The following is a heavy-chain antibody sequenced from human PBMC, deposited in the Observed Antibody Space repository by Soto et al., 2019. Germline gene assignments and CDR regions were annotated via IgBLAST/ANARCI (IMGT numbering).Heavy chain of an antibody. J-gene: IGHJ6*02. Sequence: SQTLSLTCAISRDSVSSNSAAWNWIRQSPSRGLEWLGRTYYRSKWYNDYAVSVKSRITINPDTSKNQFSLQLNSVTPEDTAVYYCARDWVDSSGYYQYYYGMDVWGQGTTVTVSS. CDR1: RDSVSSNSAA. CDR2: TYYRSKWYN. CDR3: ARDWVDSSGYYQYYYGMDV. D-gene: IGHD3-22*01. V-gene: IGHV6-1*01.